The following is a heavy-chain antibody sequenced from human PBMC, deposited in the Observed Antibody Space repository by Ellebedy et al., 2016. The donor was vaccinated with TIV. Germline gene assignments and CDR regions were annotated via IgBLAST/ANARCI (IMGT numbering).Heavy chain of an antibody. CDR1: GFTFSSYG. V-gene: IGHV3-30*03. D-gene: IGHD1-26*01. CDR3: ARDQTSGSYFRYYYGMDV. CDR2: ISYDGSNK. J-gene: IGHJ6*02. Sequence: GESLKISXAASGFTFSSYGMHWVRQAPGKGLEWVAVISYDGSNKYYADSVKGRFTISRDNSKNTLYLQMNSLRAEDTAVYYCARDQTSGSYFRYYYGMDVWGQGTTVTVSS.